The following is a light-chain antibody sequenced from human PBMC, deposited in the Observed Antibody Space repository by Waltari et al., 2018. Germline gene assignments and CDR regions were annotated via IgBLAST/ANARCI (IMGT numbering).Light chain of an antibody. V-gene: IGLV2-11*01. CDR3: CSYAGSLV. CDR1: SSDVGGYNY. Sequence: QSALTQPRSVSGSPGQSVTISCTGTSSDVGGYNYVSWYQQHPGKAPKLMIYDVSKRPSGLPDRFSGSKSGNTASLTISGLQAEEEADYYCCSYAGSLVFGGGTKLTVL. CDR2: DVS. J-gene: IGLJ2*01.